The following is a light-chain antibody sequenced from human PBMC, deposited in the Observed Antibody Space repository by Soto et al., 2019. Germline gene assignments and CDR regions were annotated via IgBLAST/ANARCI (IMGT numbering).Light chain of an antibody. Sequence: DIQMTQSPSSLSASVGDRVTITCRASQSISSSLNWYQQKPGKAPKLLIYAASSLLSGVPSRFIGSGSATEFTLTISSLQPEDVATYYCQQRYSTPPITFGQGTRLEIK. CDR3: QQRYSTPPIT. V-gene: IGKV1-39*01. J-gene: IGKJ5*01. CDR1: QSISSS. CDR2: AAS.